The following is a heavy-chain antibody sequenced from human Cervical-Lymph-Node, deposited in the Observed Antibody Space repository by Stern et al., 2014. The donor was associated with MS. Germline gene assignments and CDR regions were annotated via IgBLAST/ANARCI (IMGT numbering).Heavy chain of an antibody. D-gene: IGHD2-8*01. Sequence: VQLVESGGAVVQPWTALRLSCAASGFTFSSYALYWGRPAPAKGLEWVTVISYDEIHKYYAASVKGRFTISRDNSKNTLHLQMNSVTPDDTAIYYCARDYEDTSMLFDHWGQGTLVTVSS. V-gene: IGHV3-30*01. J-gene: IGHJ4*02. CDR2: ISYDEIHK. CDR1: GFTFSSYA. CDR3: ARDYEDTSMLFDH.